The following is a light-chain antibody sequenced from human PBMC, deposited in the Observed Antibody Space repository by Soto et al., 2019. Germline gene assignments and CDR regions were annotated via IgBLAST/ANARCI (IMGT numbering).Light chain of an antibody. Sequence: QSALTQPASVSGSPGQSITICCTGASSDVGGYDYVSWYQQHPGKAPKLMIYDVSNRPSGVSNRFSGSKSGNTASLTISGLQDEDDADYYCSSYTSSITLGVFGTGTKVT. J-gene: IGLJ1*01. CDR1: SSDVGGYDY. V-gene: IGLV2-14*01. CDR3: SSYTSSITLGV. CDR2: DVS.